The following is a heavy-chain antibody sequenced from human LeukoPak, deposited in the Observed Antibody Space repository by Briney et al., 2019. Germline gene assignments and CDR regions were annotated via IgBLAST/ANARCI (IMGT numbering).Heavy chain of an antibody. D-gene: IGHD3-16*01. CDR1: GLTFSSYW. Sequence: GGSLRLSCAASGLTFSSYWMNWARQAPGKGLECVSSINHNGNVNYYVDSVKGRFTISRDNAKNSLYLQMSNLRAEDTAVYFCARGGGLDVWGKGATVTVSS. CDR2: INHNGNVN. V-gene: IGHV3-7*03. J-gene: IGHJ6*04. CDR3: ARGGGLDV.